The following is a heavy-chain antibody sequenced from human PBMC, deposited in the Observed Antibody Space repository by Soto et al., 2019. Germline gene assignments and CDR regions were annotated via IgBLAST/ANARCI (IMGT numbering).Heavy chain of an antibody. V-gene: IGHV3-23*01. CDR3: AKEYGSYYDILTGYLLGPFDY. CDR2: ISGSGGST. D-gene: IGHD3-9*01. CDR1: GFTFSDYY. Sequence: RLSCAASGFTFSDYYMSWIRQAPGKGLEWVSYISGSGGSTYYADSVKGRFTISRDNSKNTLYLQMNSLRAEDTAVYYCAKEYGSYYDILTGYLLGPFDYWGQGTLVTVSS. J-gene: IGHJ4*02.